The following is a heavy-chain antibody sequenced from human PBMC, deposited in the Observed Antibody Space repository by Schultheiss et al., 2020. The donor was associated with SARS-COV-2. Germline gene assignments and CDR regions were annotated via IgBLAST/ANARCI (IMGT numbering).Heavy chain of an antibody. V-gene: IGHV1-69*13. CDR3: ASHTYYYDSSGYLY. J-gene: IGHJ4*02. CDR1: GGTFSSYA. CDR2: IIPIFGTA. Sequence: SVKVSCKASGGTFSSYAISWVRQAPGQGLEWMGGIIPIFGTANYAQKFQGRVTITADESTSTAYMELSSLRSEDTAVYYCASHTYYYDSSGYLYWGQGTLVTVSS. D-gene: IGHD3-22*01.